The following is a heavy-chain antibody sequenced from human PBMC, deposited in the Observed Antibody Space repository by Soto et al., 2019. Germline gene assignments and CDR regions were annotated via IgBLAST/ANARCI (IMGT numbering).Heavy chain of an antibody. CDR3: GRAFAGYGSVDY. CDR2: INGAANSV. V-gene: IGHV3-74*01. Sequence: EVHLAESGGGLVQPGGSLRLSCAASGFIFSNYWMHWVRQAPGKGLMWVSRINGAANSVAYADSVTGRFTIFRDNAKNTLYLQIDGLRAYDTAVYYCGRAFAGYGSVDYWGQGTLVTVSS. D-gene: IGHD5-12*01. CDR1: GFIFSNYW. J-gene: IGHJ4*02.